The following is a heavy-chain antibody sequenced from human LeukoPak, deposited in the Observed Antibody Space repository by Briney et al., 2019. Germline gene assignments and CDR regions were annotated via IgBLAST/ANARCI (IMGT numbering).Heavy chain of an antibody. Sequence: AASVKVSCKASGGTFSSYAISWVRPAPGQGLAWMGRIIPIFGIANYAQKFQGRVTITADKSTSTAYMELSSLRSEDTAVYYCASPWTSENAFDIWGQGTMVTVSS. V-gene: IGHV1-69*04. J-gene: IGHJ3*02. CDR2: IIPIFGIA. CDR3: ASPWTSENAFDI. D-gene: IGHD3/OR15-3a*01. CDR1: GGTFSSYA.